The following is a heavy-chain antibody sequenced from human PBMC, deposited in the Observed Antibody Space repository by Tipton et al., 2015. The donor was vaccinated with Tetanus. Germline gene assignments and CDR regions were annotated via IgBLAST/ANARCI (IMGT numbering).Heavy chain of an antibody. V-gene: IGHV1-2*02. Sequence: QLVQSGAEVKKPGASVKVSCKASGYTFTGYYMHWVRQVPGQRLEWMAWINPNSGGTDFARKFQDRVTVTRDAAISTAYMELSGLRSDDTAVYFCARATANSAFDFWGQGTRVIVSS. CDR1: GYTFTGYY. D-gene: IGHD2-21*02. CDR3: ARATANSAFDF. CDR2: INPNSGGT. J-gene: IGHJ4*02.